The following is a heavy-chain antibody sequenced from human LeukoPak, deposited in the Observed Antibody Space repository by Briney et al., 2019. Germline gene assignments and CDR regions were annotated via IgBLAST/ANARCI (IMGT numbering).Heavy chain of an antibody. CDR1: GYTFTSYD. CDR2: MNPNSGNT. CDR3: ARGRFGRLHSFYYFDY. Sequence: ASVKVSCKASGYTFTSYDINWVRQATGQGLEWMGWMNPNSGNTGYAQKFQGRVTMTRNTSISTAYMELSSLRSEDTAVYYCARGRFGRLHSFYYFDYWGQGTLVTVSS. V-gene: IGHV1-8*01. J-gene: IGHJ4*02. D-gene: IGHD3-16*01.